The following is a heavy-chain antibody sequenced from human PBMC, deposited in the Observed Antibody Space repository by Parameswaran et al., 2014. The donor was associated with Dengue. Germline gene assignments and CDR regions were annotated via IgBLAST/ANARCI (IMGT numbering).Heavy chain of an antibody. D-gene: IGHD2/OR15-2a*01. J-gene: IGHJ4*02. Sequence: ASVKVSCKASGYTFTTYSIHWVRQAPGQRLEWMGWINAGSGNTKYSQKFQGRFTITTDTSASTAYMELSSLRSEDTAVYYCTRGLLTHGDYWGQGTLVTVSS. V-gene: IGHV1-3*01. CDR3: TRGLLTHGDY. CDR1: GYTFTTYS. CDR2: INAGSGNT.